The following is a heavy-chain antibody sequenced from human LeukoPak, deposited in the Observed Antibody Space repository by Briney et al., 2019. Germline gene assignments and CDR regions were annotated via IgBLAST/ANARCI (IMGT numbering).Heavy chain of an antibody. CDR2: IYPGDSDT. Sequence: GESLQISCKSSGYRLTSYWIAWVRQMPGKGLEGMGIIYPGDSDTRYSPSFQGQVTISADKYISTAYLQWSSLKASDTAMYYCARGTVVTARYFQHWGQGTLVTVSS. CDR3: ARGTVVTARYFQH. D-gene: IGHD2-21*02. CDR1: GYRLTSYW. J-gene: IGHJ1*01. V-gene: IGHV5-51*01.